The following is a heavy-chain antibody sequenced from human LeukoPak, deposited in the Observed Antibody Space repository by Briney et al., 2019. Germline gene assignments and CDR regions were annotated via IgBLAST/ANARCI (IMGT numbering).Heavy chain of an antibody. D-gene: IGHD3-22*01. V-gene: IGHV4-34*01. CDR2: IKHSENT. Sequence: PSETLSPTCAVYGGPFSGYYWSWIRQPPGKGLEWIGEINYSENTNWIGEIKHSENTNYNPSLKSRVTISVDTSKNQFSLQLRSVTAADTAVYYCARNFDSSGYYLAYWGQGNLVTVSS. CDR1: GGPFSGYY. CDR3: ARNFDSSGYYLAY. J-gene: IGHJ4*02.